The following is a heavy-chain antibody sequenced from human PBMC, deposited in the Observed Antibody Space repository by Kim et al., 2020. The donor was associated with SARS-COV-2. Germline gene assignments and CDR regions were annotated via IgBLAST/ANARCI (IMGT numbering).Heavy chain of an antibody. V-gene: IGHV3-21*01. CDR3: ARILWPNKNFDY. J-gene: IGHJ4*02. Sequence: YADSVKGRFTISRDNAKNSLYLQMNSLRAEDTAVYYCARILWPNKNFDYWGQGTLVTVSS. D-gene: IGHD3-16*01.